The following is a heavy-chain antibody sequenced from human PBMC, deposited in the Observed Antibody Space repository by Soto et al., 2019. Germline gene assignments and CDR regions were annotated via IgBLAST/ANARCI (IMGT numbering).Heavy chain of an antibody. Sequence: QVTLKESGPVLVKPTETLTLTCTVSGFSLSNARMGVSWIRQPPGKALEWLAHIFSNDEKSYSTSLKSRLTISKDTSRSQVVLTMTNMDPVDTATYYCARIQGGSYFGAYFDYWGQGTLVTVSS. J-gene: IGHJ4*02. CDR2: IFSNDEK. CDR1: GFSLSNARMG. CDR3: ARIQGGSYFGAYFDY. V-gene: IGHV2-26*01. D-gene: IGHD1-26*01.